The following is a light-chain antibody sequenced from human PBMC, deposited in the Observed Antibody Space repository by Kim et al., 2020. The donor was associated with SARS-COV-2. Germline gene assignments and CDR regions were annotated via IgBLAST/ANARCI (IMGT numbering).Light chain of an antibody. CDR3: QQYNSWPPFT. J-gene: IGKJ3*01. Sequence: SPGERAALSCRASQSVRTNLAWYQQTPGRAPRLLIYGASTRATGIPARFSGGASGTEFTLTISSLQSEDFAVYYCQQYNSWPPFTFGPGTKVDIK. CDR2: GAS. CDR1: QSVRTN. V-gene: IGKV3-15*01.